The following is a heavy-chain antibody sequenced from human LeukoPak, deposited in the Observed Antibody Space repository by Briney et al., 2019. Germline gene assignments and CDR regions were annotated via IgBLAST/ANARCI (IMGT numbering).Heavy chain of an antibody. CDR1: GFTFSSYW. CDR2: IKEDGREK. V-gene: IGHV3-7*01. CDR3: ARNWGWFDY. Sequence: GGSLRLSCAASGFTFSSYWMNWDRQAPGKGLEWVATIKEDGREKYYVDPVKGRFTISRDNAKNSLYLQMNSLRAEDTAVYYCARNWGWFDYWGQGTLVTVSS. J-gene: IGHJ4*02. D-gene: IGHD7-27*01.